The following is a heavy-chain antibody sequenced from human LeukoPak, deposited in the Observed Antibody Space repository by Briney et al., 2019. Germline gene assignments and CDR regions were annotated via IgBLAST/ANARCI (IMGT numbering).Heavy chain of an antibody. CDR1: GYTFTSYD. V-gene: IGHV1-8*01. J-gene: IGHJ4*02. CDR2: MNPNSGNT. D-gene: IGHD6-19*01. Sequence: GASVKVSYKASGYTFTSYDINWVRQATGQGLEWMGWMNPNSGNTGYAQKFQGRVTMTRNTSISTAYMELSSLRAEDTAVYYCAKEGSGWYKSLDYWGQGTLVTVSS. CDR3: AKEGSGWYKSLDY.